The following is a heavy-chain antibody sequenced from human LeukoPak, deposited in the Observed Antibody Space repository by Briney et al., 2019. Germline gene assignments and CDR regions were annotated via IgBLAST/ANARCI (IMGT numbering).Heavy chain of an antibody. CDR3: ASFKGNSGYRHYFDY. CDR2: ISGSGGST. Sequence: GGSLRLSCAASGFTFSSCAMSWVRQAPGEGLEGVSTISGSGGSTYFADSVKGRFTISRDNSKNTLYLQMNSPRAEDTAVYYCASFKGNSGYRHYFDYWGQGTLVTVSS. J-gene: IGHJ4*02. D-gene: IGHD3-22*01. V-gene: IGHV3-23*01. CDR1: GFTFSSCA.